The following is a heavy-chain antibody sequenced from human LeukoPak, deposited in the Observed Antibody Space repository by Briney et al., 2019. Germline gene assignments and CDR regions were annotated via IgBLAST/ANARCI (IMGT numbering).Heavy chain of an antibody. D-gene: IGHD5-12*01. J-gene: IGHJ4*02. CDR3: ARGGGYASPIGY. CDR1: GGSLSTYY. CDR2: IYHSGST. V-gene: IGHV4-59*01. Sequence: PSETLSLTCTLSGGSLSTYYWSWLRQPPGKGLEWIGYIYHSGSTNYNPSLKSRVTISVDTSKNQFSLKLSSVTAADTAVYYCARGGGYASPIGYWGQGALVTVSS.